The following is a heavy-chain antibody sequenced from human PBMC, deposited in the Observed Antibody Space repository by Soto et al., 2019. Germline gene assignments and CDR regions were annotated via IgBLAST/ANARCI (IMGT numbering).Heavy chain of an antibody. CDR2: INACIGDT. V-gene: IGHV1-18*01. CDR3: ARGWLDNTPPPDRGRLWMLTLDI. J-gene: IGHJ3*02. D-gene: IGHD6-25*01. CDR1: AYTFTNNG. Sequence: ASVKVSCKASAYTFTNNGVTWVRQAPGQGLEWMGWINACIGDTRYAQKLQGRVTMTTDTSMTTAYMELSRMRSDDTAVYYCARGWLDNTPPPDRGRLWMLTLDIWGQGTMVTVSS.